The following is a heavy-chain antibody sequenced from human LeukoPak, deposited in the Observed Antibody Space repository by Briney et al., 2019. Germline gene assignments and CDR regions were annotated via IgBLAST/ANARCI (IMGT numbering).Heavy chain of an antibody. CDR1: GFTFDDYG. J-gene: IGHJ3*02. D-gene: IGHD1-26*01. CDR2: INWNGGST. V-gene: IGHV3-20*04. CDR3: ARTQTPGVGANDAFDI. Sequence: GGSLRLSCAASGFTFDDYGMSWVRQAPGKGLEWVSGINWNGGSTGYADSEKGRFTISRDNAKNSLYLQMNSLRAEDTALYYCARTQTPGVGANDAFDIWGQGTMVTVSS.